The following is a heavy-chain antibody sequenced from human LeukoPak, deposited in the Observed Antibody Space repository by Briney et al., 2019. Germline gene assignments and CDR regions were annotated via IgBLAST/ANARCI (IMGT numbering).Heavy chain of an antibody. Sequence: GGSLRLSCAAPGFTFSSYAMSWVRQAPGKGLEWVSAISGSGGSTYYADSVKGRFTISRDNSKNTVYLQMNSLRAEDTAVYYCAKSTYGSPEGYWGQGTLVTVSS. V-gene: IGHV3-23*01. CDR2: ISGSGGST. CDR1: GFTFSSYA. D-gene: IGHD3-10*01. CDR3: AKSTYGSPEGY. J-gene: IGHJ4*02.